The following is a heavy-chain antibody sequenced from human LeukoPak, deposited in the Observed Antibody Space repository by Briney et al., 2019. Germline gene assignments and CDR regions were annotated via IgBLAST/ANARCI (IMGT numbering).Heavy chain of an antibody. J-gene: IGHJ4*02. V-gene: IGHV4-34*01. CDR2: INHDGIT. Sequence: PSETLSLTCIVYNGSFSGYYWSWIRQSPGKGLEWIGEINHDGITNYNPSLKSRVTISVDTSKNQFSLKLTPMTAADTAVYYCVRDRGGSFYDYWGQGTLVTVSS. D-gene: IGHD1-26*01. CDR3: VRDRGGSFYDY. CDR1: NGSFSGYY.